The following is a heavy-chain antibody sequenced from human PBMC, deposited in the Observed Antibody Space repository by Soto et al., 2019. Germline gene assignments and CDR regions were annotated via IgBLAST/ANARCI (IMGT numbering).Heavy chain of an antibody. CDR3: AHGDPLDFHY. J-gene: IGHJ4*02. CDR2: IYWNGIE. CDR1: GFSLSPSGVA. Sequence: QITLKESGPALVKPTQTLTLTCTFSGFSLSPSGVAVAWIRQPPGKALEWLALIYWNGIERYSPSMKSRLTITKDTSKNQVVLTVTNMDPVDTATYFCAHGDPLDFHYWGQGNLVTVSP. V-gene: IGHV2-5*01. D-gene: IGHD3-10*01.